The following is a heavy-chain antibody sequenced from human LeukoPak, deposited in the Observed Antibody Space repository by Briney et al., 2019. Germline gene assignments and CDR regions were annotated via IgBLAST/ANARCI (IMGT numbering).Heavy chain of an antibody. V-gene: IGHV1-2*02. J-gene: IGHJ4*02. Sequence: GASVTVSCKASGYTFTGYYMHWVRQAPGQGREWMGWINPNSGGTNYAQTFQGRVTITRDKSISTAYMGLSRLTSDDTAVYYCARSGGSCCYHFDYWGQGTLVTVSS. D-gene: IGHD2-15*01. CDR2: INPNSGGT. CDR3: ARSGGSCCYHFDY. CDR1: GYTFTGYY.